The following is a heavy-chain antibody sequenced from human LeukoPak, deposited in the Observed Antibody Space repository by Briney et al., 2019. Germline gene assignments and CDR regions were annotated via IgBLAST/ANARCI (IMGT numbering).Heavy chain of an antibody. D-gene: IGHD3-16*02. Sequence: ASVKVSCKASGYTFTSYGISWVRQAPGQGLEWMGWISVYSGNTNYAQKLQGRVTMTTDTSTSTAYMELRSLRSDDTAVYYCARDCPYDYVWGSYRYTRFDYWGQGTLVTVSS. CDR2: ISVYSGNT. J-gene: IGHJ4*02. CDR3: ARDCPYDYVWGSYRYTRFDY. V-gene: IGHV1-18*01. CDR1: GYTFTSYG.